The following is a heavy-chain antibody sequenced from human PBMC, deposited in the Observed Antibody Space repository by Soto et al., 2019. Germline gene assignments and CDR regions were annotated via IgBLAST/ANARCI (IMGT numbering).Heavy chain of an antibody. Sequence: ASVKVSCKASGYTFTCYYMYWVRHAPGQGLEWMGIINPSGGSTSYAQKFQGRVTMTRDTSTSTVYMELSSLRSEDTAVYYCAHILATVTAFGYDAFDIWGQGTMVTVSS. D-gene: IGHD4-17*01. CDR3: AHILATVTAFGYDAFDI. J-gene: IGHJ3*02. CDR1: GYTFTCYY. V-gene: IGHV1-46*03. CDR2: INPSGGST.